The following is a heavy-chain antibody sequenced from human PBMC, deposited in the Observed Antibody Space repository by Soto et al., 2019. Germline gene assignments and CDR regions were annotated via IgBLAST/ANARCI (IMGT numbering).Heavy chain of an antibody. V-gene: IGHV3-23*01. CDR3: VKGQSSTWSQTGGMDV. Sequence: VQLLESGGGLVQPGGSLRLSCAASGFTFTTYVMTWARQAPGKGLEWVSGIDDSGVGTYYADSVKGRFTISRDNSKNMLFLQMGSLRAEDTAVYYCVKGQSSTWSQTGGMDVWGQGTTVTVSS. CDR2: IDDSGVGT. D-gene: IGHD1-26*01. CDR1: GFTFTTYV. J-gene: IGHJ6*02.